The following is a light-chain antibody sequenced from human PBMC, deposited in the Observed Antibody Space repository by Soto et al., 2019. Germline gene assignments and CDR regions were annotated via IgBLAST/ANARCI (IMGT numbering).Light chain of an antibody. CDR3: SSYTSSSTLVV. CDR2: DVS. V-gene: IGLV2-14*01. Sequence: QSALTQPASVSGSPGQSTTISCTGTSIDVGGYNYVSWYQQHPGKAPKLMIYDVSNRPSGVSNRFSGSKSGNTASLTISGLQAEDEADYYCSSYTSSSTLVVFGGGTKVTVL. J-gene: IGLJ2*01. CDR1: SIDVGGYNY.